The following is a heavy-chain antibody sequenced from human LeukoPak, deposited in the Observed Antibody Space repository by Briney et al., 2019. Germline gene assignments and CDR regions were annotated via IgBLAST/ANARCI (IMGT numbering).Heavy chain of an antibody. CDR1: GFAFSSFA. V-gene: IGHV3-23*01. J-gene: IGHJ6*03. Sequence: PGGSPRLSCAASGFAFSSFAMGWVRQSQGKGLEWLSTINGGGNTTFYSDSVKGRFTISRDNSKNTLYLHMDSLRPDDTATYYCTKELHVAVAVADYYYFYMDVWGRGTAVTVSS. CDR3: TKELHVAVAVADYYYFYMDV. CDR2: INGGGNTT. D-gene: IGHD6-19*01.